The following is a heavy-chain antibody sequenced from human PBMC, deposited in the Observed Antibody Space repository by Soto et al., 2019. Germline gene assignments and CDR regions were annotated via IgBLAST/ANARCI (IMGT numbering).Heavy chain of an antibody. V-gene: IGHV4-4*08. CDR1: GGSISSDY. D-gene: IGHD5-18*01. CDR2: IYSSGST. CDR3: ARAIAGYSYGAYYYYYMDV. J-gene: IGHJ6*03. Sequence: SETLSLTCTVSGGSISSDYWSWIRQPPGKGLEWIGNIYSSGSTNYNPSLKSRVTISEDTSNNQFSLKLNSVTAADTAVYYCARAIAGYSYGAYYYYYMDVWGKGTTVTVSS.